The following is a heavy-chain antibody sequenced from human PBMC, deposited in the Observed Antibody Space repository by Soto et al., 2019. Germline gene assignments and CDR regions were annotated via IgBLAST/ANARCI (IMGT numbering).Heavy chain of an antibody. Sequence: GGSLRLPCAPSGFTFSSYAMSWVRQAPGKGLEWVSVISGSGGSAYYADSVKGRFTISRDNSKNTLYLQMNSLRAEDTAVYYCATLVVLISYYFDYWGQGTLVTVSS. D-gene: IGHD3-22*01. CDR3: ATLVVLISYYFDY. CDR1: GFTFSSYA. V-gene: IGHV3-23*01. CDR2: ISGSGGSA. J-gene: IGHJ4*02.